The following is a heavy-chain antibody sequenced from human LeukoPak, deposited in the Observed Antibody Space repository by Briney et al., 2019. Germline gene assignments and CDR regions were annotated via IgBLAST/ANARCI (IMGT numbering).Heavy chain of an antibody. CDR3: ARWSYGSGYALDY. Sequence: GGSLRLSCAASGSIFNNYAMSWVRQAPGKGLEWVSAISGSGSTYYADSVKGRFTISRDNAKNSLYLQMNSLRAEDTAVYYCARWSYGSGYALDYWGQGTLVTVSS. D-gene: IGHD5-12*01. CDR2: ISGSGST. J-gene: IGHJ4*02. CDR1: GSIFNNYA. V-gene: IGHV3-23*01.